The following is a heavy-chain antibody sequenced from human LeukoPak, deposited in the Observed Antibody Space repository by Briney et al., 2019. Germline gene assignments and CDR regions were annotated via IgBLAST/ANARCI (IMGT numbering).Heavy chain of an antibody. Sequence: GGSLRLSCAASGFTFSSYWMSWVRQAPGKGLEWVANIKQDGSEKYYVDSVKGRFTISRDNAKNSLYLQMNSLRAEDTAVYYCATLLGYCSGGSCYGFDYWGQGTLVTVSS. CDR2: IKQDGSEK. CDR1: GFTFSSYW. D-gene: IGHD2-15*01. V-gene: IGHV3-7*01. CDR3: ATLLGYCSGGSCYGFDY. J-gene: IGHJ4*02.